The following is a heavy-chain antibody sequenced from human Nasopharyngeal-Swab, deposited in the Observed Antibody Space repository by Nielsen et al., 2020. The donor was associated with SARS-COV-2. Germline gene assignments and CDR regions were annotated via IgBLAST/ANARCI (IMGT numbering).Heavy chain of an antibody. Sequence: GGSLRLSCAASGFTFSSYEMNWVRQAPGKGLEWVSYISSSGSTIYYADSVKGRFTISRDNAKNSLYLQMNSLRAEDTAVYYCASGKGYYYGSGTFVYWGQGTLVTVSS. CDR1: GFTFSSYE. D-gene: IGHD3-10*01. CDR3: ASGKGYYYGSGTFVY. V-gene: IGHV3-48*03. J-gene: IGHJ4*02. CDR2: ISSSGSTI.